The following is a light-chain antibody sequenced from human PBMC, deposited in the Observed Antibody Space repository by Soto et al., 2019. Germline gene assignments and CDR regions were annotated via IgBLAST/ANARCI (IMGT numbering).Light chain of an antibody. CDR2: DAS. Sequence: ETVMPQSPATLFVSPGERATLSCRASQSVGLSLAWYQQKPGQAPRLLIYDASERASGIPARFSGSGSGTDFTLTISSLEPEDFAVYYGQQRTSWPPWTCGQGTKVDIK. V-gene: IGKV3-11*01. J-gene: IGKJ1*01. CDR1: QSVGLS. CDR3: QQRTSWPPWT.